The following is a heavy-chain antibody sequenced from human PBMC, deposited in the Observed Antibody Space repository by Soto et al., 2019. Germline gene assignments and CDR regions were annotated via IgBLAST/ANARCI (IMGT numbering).Heavy chain of an antibody. D-gene: IGHD3-22*01. V-gene: IGHV1-69*13. CDR2: IIPIFGTA. Sequence: SGKVSCKAYGGTFSSYAISLVRQAPGQGLEWMGGIIPIFGTANHAQKFQGRVTITADESTSTAYMELSSLRPEDTAVYYCTSGYYYDSSGYPALFFDYWGQGTLVTVSS. CDR3: TSGYYYDSSGYPALFFDY. J-gene: IGHJ4*02. CDR1: GGTFSSYA.